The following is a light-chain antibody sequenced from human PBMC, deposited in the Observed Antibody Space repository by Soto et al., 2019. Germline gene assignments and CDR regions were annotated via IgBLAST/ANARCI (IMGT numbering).Light chain of an antibody. CDR3: QQYGSSST. CDR1: QSISSSY. Sequence: EIVLAQSPGKLSLSPGERTSLSWRASQSISSSYLAWYQQKPGQAPRLLIYGASSRATGIPDRFSGSGSGTDFTLTISRLEPEDFAVYYCQQYGSSSTFGQGTRLEIK. CDR2: GAS. J-gene: IGKJ5*01. V-gene: IGKV3-20*01.